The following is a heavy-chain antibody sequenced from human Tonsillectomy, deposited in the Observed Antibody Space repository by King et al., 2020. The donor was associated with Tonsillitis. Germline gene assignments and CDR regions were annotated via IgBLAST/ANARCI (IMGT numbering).Heavy chain of an antibody. J-gene: IGHJ4*02. V-gene: IGHV3-23*04. CDR3: SREGDYGDSYYFDY. D-gene: IGHD4-17*01. CDR2: ISGVGGAK. Sequence: VKLVESGGGLIQPGGSLRLSCAASGFIFSNYGMNWVRQAPGKGLEWVSGISGVGGAKYYADSVKGRFITSRDNSKNTLYLEMNILRAEDTAVYFCSREGDYGDSYYFDYWGQGTMVTVSS. CDR1: GFIFSNYG.